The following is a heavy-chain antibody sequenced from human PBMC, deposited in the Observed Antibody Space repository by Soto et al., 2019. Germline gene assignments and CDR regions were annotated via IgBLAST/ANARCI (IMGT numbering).Heavy chain of an antibody. D-gene: IGHD3-10*01. CDR1: GYSFTGFY. Sequence: QAQLVQSGAEVKKPGASMKLSCGASGYSFTGFYIHWVRQAPGQGLEWMGWINPINGATFYAQRFQGRVTMTRDPSNNTTYLDLKRLRSDDTAIYYCARGQMMLREIVWFDPWGQGTLVNVSS. CDR3: ARGQMMLREIVWFDP. CDR2: INPINGAT. V-gene: IGHV1-2*02. J-gene: IGHJ5*02.